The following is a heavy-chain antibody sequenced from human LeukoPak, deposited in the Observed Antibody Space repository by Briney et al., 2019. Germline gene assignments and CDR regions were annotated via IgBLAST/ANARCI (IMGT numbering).Heavy chain of an antibody. CDR1: GFTFSSYA. CDR3: ARDYYGSGSYYP. Sequence: GGSLRLSCAASGFTFSSYAMHWVRQAPGKGLEWVAVISYDGSNKYYADSVKGRFTIPRDNSKNTLYLQMNSLRAEDTAVYYCARDYYGSGSYYPWGQGTLVTVSS. J-gene: IGHJ5*02. V-gene: IGHV3-30*01. CDR2: ISYDGSNK. D-gene: IGHD3-10*01.